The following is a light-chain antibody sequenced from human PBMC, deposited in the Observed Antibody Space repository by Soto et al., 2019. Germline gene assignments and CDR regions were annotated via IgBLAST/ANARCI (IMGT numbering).Light chain of an antibody. V-gene: IGKV3-15*01. CDR1: RSVSSN. J-gene: IGKJ2*01. CDR2: GAS. Sequence: EVVMTQSPATLSVSPGERATLSCRASRSVSSNLAWYQQKPGQAPRLLIYGASTRATGIPARFSGSESGTEFTLTISSLQSEDFAVYYCQQYNNWPPYTFGQGTKLEIK. CDR3: QQYNNWPPYT.